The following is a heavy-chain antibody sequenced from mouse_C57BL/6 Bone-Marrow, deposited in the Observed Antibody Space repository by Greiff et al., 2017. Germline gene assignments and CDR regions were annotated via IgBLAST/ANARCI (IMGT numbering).Heavy chain of an antibody. D-gene: IGHD1-1*01. V-gene: IGHV1-81*01. CDR1: GYTITSYG. CDR3: AGLGSRGFAY. Sequence: VMLVESGAELARPGASVKLSCKVTGYTITSYGISWVKQRTGKGLEWIGEIYSRSGNTYYNAKFKGRATLTADKSSSTAYMELRSLTSEDSAVYFCAGLGSRGFAYWGQGTLVTVSA. J-gene: IGHJ3*01. CDR2: IYSRSGNT.